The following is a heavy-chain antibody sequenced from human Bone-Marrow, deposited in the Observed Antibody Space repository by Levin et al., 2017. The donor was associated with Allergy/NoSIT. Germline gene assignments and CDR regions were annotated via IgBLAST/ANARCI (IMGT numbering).Heavy chain of an antibody. Sequence: GESLKISCAASGFTVSSHYMSWVRQAPGKGLEWVSVIYSGGSTYYADSVKGRFTISRDNSKNTLYLQMNSLRAEDTAVYYCARDPLPYGSGSYDYWGQGTLVTVAS. J-gene: IGHJ4*02. V-gene: IGHV3-53*01. D-gene: IGHD3-10*01. CDR1: GFTVSSHY. CDR3: ARDPLPYGSGSYDY. CDR2: IYSGGST.